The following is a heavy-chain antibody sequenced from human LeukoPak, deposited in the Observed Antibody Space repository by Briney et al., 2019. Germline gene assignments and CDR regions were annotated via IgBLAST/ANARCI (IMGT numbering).Heavy chain of an antibody. D-gene: IGHD2-15*01. CDR3: ARDCSGGSCYGAFDI. J-gene: IGHJ3*02. CDR1: GASIRSGDYY. V-gene: IGHV4-30-4*01. CDR2: IYDSGST. Sequence: SQTLSLTCTVSGASIRSGDYYWSWIRQPPGKGLEWIGYIYDSGSTYYNPSLKSRITISVDTSENRFSLKLSSVTATGTAVYYCARDCSGGSCYGAFDIWGQGTMVTVSS.